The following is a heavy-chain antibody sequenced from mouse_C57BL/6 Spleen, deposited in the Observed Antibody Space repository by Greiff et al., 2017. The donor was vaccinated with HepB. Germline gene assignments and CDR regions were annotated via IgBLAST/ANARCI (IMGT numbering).Heavy chain of an antibody. CDR2: ISDGGSYT. Sequence: DVMLVESGGGLVKPGGSLKLSCAASGFTFSSYAMSWVRQTPEKRLEWVATISDGGSYTYYPDNVKGRFTISRDNAKNNLYLQMRHLKSEDTAMYYCARYGPSDYWGQGTTLTVSS. V-gene: IGHV5-4*03. CDR1: GFTFSSYA. D-gene: IGHD2-10*02. J-gene: IGHJ2*01. CDR3: ARYGPSDY.